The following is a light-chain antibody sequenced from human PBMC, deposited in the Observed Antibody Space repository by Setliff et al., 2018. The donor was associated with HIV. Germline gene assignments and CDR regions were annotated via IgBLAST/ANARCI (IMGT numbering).Light chain of an antibody. Sequence: QSVLTQPASVSGSPGQSIVISCTGTRSDVGTYAYVSWYQQHPGKAPKLMIYEVSNRPSGVSNRFSGSKSGNTASLTISGLQAEDEGDYYCSSYAAIGTLFGTGTKVTVL. CDR2: EVS. J-gene: IGLJ1*01. CDR3: SSYAAIGTL. CDR1: RSDVGTYAY. V-gene: IGLV2-14*03.